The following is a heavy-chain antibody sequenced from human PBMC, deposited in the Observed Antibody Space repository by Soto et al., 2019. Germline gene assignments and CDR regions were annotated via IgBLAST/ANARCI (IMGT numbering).Heavy chain of an antibody. CDR1: GFTFSSSA. D-gene: IGHD5-12*01. CDR3: AKLRGYDLGSTTFQH. J-gene: IGHJ1*01. CDR2: ISGNGDTT. Sequence: EVQLLESGGGLVQPGGSLRLSCAPSGFTFSSSAMRWVRQAPGKGLEWVSAISGNGDTTYYADSVKGRFTISRDISKNTLYLQMNRLRAEDTAVYYCAKLRGYDLGSTTFQHWGQGTLVTVSS. V-gene: IGHV3-23*01.